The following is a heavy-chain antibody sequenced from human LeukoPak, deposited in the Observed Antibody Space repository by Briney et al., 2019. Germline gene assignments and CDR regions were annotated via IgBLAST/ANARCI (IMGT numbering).Heavy chain of an antibody. V-gene: IGHV4-4*02. CDR2: IYHSGST. CDR1: GGSISSSNW. Sequence: PSETLSLTCAVSGGSISSSNWWSWVRQPPGKGLEWIGEIYHSGSTNYNPSLKSRVTISVDKSKNQFSLKLSSVTAADTAVYYCARQFGGVIVYFDYWGQGTLVTVSS. J-gene: IGHJ4*02. CDR3: ARQFGGVIVYFDY. D-gene: IGHD3-16*02.